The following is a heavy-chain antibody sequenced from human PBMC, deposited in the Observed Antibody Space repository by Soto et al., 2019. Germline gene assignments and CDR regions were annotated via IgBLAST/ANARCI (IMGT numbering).Heavy chain of an antibody. J-gene: IGHJ4*02. V-gene: IGHV1-69*02. Sequence: QVQLVQSGAEVKKPGSSVKVSCKATGGTFSSYTISWVRQAPGQGLEWLGRIIPIRGIANNAQKFQGRVTITADKAKSAAYMELSSLRSEDTAVYYCAIEYCSSTSCYREYWCQGTLVTVSS. CDR1: GGTFSSYT. D-gene: IGHD2-2*02. CDR3: AIEYCSSTSCYREY. CDR2: IIPIRGIA.